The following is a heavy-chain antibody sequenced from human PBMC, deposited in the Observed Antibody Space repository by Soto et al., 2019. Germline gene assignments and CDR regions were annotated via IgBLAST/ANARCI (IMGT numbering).Heavy chain of an antibody. CDR3: AKDLTGYYDSSGYPEGPDY. D-gene: IGHD3-22*01. J-gene: IGHJ4*02. CDR2: ISGSGGST. CDR1: GFTFSSYA. Sequence: GGSLRLSCAASGFTFSSYAMSWVRQAPGKGLEWVSAISGSGGSTYYADSVKGRFTISRDNSKNTLYLQMNSLRAEDTAVYYCAKDLTGYYDSSGYPEGPDYWGQGTLVTVSS. V-gene: IGHV3-23*01.